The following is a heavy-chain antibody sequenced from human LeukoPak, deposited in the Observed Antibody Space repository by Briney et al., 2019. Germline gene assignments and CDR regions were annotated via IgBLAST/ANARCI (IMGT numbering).Heavy chain of an antibody. CDR1: GFTFSSYW. CDR3: AREAYYYDSSGKGYYFDY. Sequence: GGSLRLSCAASGFTFSSYWMSWVRQAPGKGLEWVANIKQDGSEKYYVDSVKGRFTISRDNAKNSLYLQMNSLRAEDTAVYYCAREAYYYDSSGKGYYFDYWGQGTLVTVSS. J-gene: IGHJ4*02. D-gene: IGHD3-22*01. V-gene: IGHV3-7*01. CDR2: IKQDGSEK.